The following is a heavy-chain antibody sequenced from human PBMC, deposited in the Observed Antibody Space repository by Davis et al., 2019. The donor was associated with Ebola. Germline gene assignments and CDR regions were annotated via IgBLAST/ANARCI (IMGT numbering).Heavy chain of an antibody. CDR3: ARYARYYYYYGMDV. Sequence: SETLSLTCAVYGGSFSGYYWSWIRQPPGKGPEWIGEINHSGSTNYNPSLKSRVTISVDTSKNQFSLKLSSVTAADTAVYYCARYARYYYYYGMDVWGQGTTVTVSS. D-gene: IGHD2-2*01. CDR2: INHSGST. J-gene: IGHJ6*02. V-gene: IGHV4-34*01. CDR1: GGSFSGYY.